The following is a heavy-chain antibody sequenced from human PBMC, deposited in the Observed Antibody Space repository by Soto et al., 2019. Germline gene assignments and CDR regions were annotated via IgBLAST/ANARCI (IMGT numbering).Heavy chain of an antibody. CDR2: IAVGSGYT. CDR3: AADAKAWQQMVPSDY. CDR1: GFTFTSSA. V-gene: IGHV1-58*01. J-gene: IGHJ4*02. Sequence: SVKVSCKASGFTFTSSAFQWVRQARGQRLEWIGWIAVGSGYTNYAQRFQDRVTLTRDMSTATTYMELSRLTSEDTAIYYCAADAKAWQQMVPSDYWGQATLVTVSS. D-gene: IGHD2-8*01.